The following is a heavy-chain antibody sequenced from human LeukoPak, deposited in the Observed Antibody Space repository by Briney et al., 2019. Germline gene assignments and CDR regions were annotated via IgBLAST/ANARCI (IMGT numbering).Heavy chain of an antibody. CDR3: ASSIVATITSFDY. J-gene: IGHJ4*02. V-gene: IGHV4-59*08. Sequence: PSETLSPTCTVSGGSISPYYWSWIRQPPGKGLEWIGYIYSSANTNYNPSLKGRVTMTVDTSKNQFSLTLSSVTAADTAVYYCASSIVATITSFDYWGQGTLVTVSS. CDR2: IYSSANT. D-gene: IGHD5-12*01. CDR1: GGSISPYY.